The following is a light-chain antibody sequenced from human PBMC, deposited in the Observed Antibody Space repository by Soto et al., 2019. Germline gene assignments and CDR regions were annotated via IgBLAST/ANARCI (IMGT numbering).Light chain of an antibody. CDR3: QAWDGSTSVV. V-gene: IGLV3-1*01. J-gene: IGLJ2*01. Sequence: SYELTQPPSVSVSPGQTASITCSGDKLGDKYACWYQQKPGQSPVLVIYQDSERPSGIPERFSGSNSGSTATLTISGTQAMDEADYYCQAWDGSTSVVFGGGTKLTVL. CDR1: KLGDKY. CDR2: QDS.